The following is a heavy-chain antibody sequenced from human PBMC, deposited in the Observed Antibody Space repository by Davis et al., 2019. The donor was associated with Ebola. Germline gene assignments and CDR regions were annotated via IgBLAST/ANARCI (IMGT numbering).Heavy chain of an antibody. V-gene: IGHV4-59*11. CDR3: ARDQKGDGYAGLDY. D-gene: IGHD5-24*01. J-gene: IGHJ4*02. CDR1: GGSISSHY. Sequence: PSETLSLTCTVSGGSISSHYWTWIRQPPGKGLEWIGYIYYRGSTNYNPSLKSRVTISVDTSKNQFSLKLSSVTAADTAVYYCARDQKGDGYAGLDYWGQGTLVTVSS. CDR2: IYYRGST.